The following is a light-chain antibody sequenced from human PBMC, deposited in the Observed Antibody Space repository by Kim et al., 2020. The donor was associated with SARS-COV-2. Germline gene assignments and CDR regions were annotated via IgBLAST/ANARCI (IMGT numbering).Light chain of an antibody. Sequence: VDLGQTVRITCQGDSLRSYYATWCQQKPGQAPIVVIYGKNNRPSGIPDRFSGSSSGNTASLTITGTQAGDEADYYCNSRDSNDNVVFGGGTQLTVL. J-gene: IGLJ2*01. V-gene: IGLV3-19*01. CDR3: NSRDSNDNVV. CDR2: GKN. CDR1: SLRSYY.